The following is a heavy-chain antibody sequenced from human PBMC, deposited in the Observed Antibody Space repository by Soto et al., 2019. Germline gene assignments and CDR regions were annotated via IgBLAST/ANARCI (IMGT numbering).Heavy chain of an antibody. D-gene: IGHD1-1*01. J-gene: IGHJ4*02. CDR1: GYGFTTYG. V-gene: IGHV1-18*01. Sequence: QVHLVQSGAEVKKPGASVQVSCKGSGYGFTTYGITWVRQAPGQGREWMAWISAHNGNTNYAQKLQGRVTVTRDTSTSTAYMELRSLRSDDTAGYYCARGRYGDYWGQGALVTVSS. CDR3: ARGRYGDY. CDR2: ISAHNGNT.